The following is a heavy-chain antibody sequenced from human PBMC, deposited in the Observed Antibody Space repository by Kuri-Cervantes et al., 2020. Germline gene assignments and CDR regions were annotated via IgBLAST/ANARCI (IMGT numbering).Heavy chain of an antibody. J-gene: IGHJ6*03. V-gene: IGHV5-51*01. CDR3: ARGSVQLWLFGYHYMDV. Sequence: GGSLRLSCKGSGYSFTSYWIGWVRQMPGRGLEWMGIIYPGDSNTRYSPSFQGQVTVSADKSISTAYLQWSSLKASDTAMYYCARGSVQLWLFGYHYMDVWGKGTTVTVSS. D-gene: IGHD5-18*01. CDR1: GYSFTSYW. CDR2: IYPGDSNT.